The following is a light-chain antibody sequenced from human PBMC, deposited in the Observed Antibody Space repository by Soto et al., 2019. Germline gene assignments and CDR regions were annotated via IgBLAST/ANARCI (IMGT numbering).Light chain of an antibody. V-gene: IGKV1-5*01. Sequence: DIQMTQSPSTLSASVGDRVTITCRASQSISSWLAWYQQKPGKAPKLLIYDASSLESGVPSRFSGSGSGTEFTLTISSLQPDDFATYYCQQYNSSPLTFGGWTKVEIK. J-gene: IGKJ4*01. CDR1: QSISSW. CDR3: QQYNSSPLT. CDR2: DAS.